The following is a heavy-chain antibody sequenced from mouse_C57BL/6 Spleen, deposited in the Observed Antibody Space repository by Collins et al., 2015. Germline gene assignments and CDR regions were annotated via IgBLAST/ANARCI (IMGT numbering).Heavy chain of an antibody. Sequence: AGQGLEWIGDIYPGSGSTNYNEKFKSKATLTVDTSSSTAYMQLSSLTSEDSAVYYCTRRLGSSPFDYWGQGTTLTVPS. CDR3: TRRLGSSPFDY. V-gene: IGHV1-55*01. D-gene: IGHD1-1*01. J-gene: IGHJ2*01. CDR2: IYPGSGST.